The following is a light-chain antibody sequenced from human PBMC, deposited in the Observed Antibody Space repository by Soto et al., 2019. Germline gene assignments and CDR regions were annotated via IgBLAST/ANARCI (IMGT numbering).Light chain of an antibody. CDR3: QQYNNWPPWT. CDR1: QSVSSN. CDR2: GAF. J-gene: IGKJ1*01. Sequence: EIMMTQSPATLSVSPGERATLSCRASQSVSSNLAWYQQKPGQAPRLLIYGAFTRATGIPARFSGSGSGTEFSLTISSLQSEDFAVYYCQQYNNWPPWTFGQGTKVDI. V-gene: IGKV3-15*01.